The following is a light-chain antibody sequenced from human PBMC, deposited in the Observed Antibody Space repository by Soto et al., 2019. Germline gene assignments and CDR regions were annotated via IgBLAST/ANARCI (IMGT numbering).Light chain of an antibody. CDR3: QQYHTYPTWT. V-gene: IGKV1-5*01. CDR2: DAS. J-gene: IGKJ1*01. Sequence: DIQMTQSPSTLSAFVGEGGTITCRASQYSGIYLAWYQQKPGKGPKLLIYDASNLESGIPSRFSGSGSGTKFTLTISSLQPDDFATYYCQQYHTYPTWTFGPGTKVDIK. CDR1: QYSGIY.